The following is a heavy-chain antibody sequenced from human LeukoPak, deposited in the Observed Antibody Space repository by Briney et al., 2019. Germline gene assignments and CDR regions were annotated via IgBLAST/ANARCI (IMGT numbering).Heavy chain of an antibody. CDR3: ARTTEDYDSSGYYNAPFDY. CDR2: ISYDGSYK. CDR1: GFTFSSYA. V-gene: IGHV3-30-3*01. D-gene: IGHD3-22*01. J-gene: IGHJ4*02. Sequence: PGRSLRLSCAASGFTFSSYAMHWVRQAPGKGLEWVAVISYDGSYKYYADSVKGRFTISRDNSKNTLYLQMNSLRAEDTAVYYCARTTEDYDSSGYYNAPFDYWGQGTLVTVSS.